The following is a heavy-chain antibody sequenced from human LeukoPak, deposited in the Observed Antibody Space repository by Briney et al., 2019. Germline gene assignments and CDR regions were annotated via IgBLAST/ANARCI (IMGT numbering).Heavy chain of an antibody. CDR2: IYHSGST. CDR3: ASSYYYDSSGRGYFDY. V-gene: IGHV4-38-2*02. CDR1: GYSISSGYY. Sequence: PSETLSLTCTVSGYSISSGYYWGWIRPPPEKGLEWIGSIYHSGSTYYNPSLKSRVTISVDTSKNQFSLKLSSVTAADTAVYYCASSYYYDSSGRGYFDYWGQGTLVTVSS. D-gene: IGHD3-22*01. J-gene: IGHJ4*02.